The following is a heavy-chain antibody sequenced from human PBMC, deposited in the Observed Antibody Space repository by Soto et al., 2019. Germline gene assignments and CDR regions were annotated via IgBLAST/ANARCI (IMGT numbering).Heavy chain of an antibody. CDR3: EMYQFDSYGPKGSLDY. CDR2: ISAYNGNT. V-gene: IGHV1-18*01. Sequence: QVQLVQSGAEVKKPGASVKVSCKASGYTFTSYGTSWVRQAPGQGLEWMGWISAYNGNTNYAQNLQGRVTMTTDTSKSTAYMELRSLRSDDTAVYYCEMYQFDSYGPKGSLDYWGQGTLVTVST. CDR1: GYTFTSYG. D-gene: IGHD5-18*01. J-gene: IGHJ4*02.